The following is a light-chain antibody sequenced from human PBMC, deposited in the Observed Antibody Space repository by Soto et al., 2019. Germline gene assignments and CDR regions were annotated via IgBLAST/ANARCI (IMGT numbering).Light chain of an antibody. CDR2: AAS. J-gene: IGKJ4*01. CDR3: QHYGNSLT. Sequence: DIVMTQSPLSLPVTPGEPASISCRSSQSLLHSNGYNYLTWDQQKPGQAPRLLIYAASYRATGVSDRFSGSGSGTDFTLTINGVDPEDFAVYYCQHYGNSLTFGGGTKVDI. CDR1: QSLLHSNGYNY. V-gene: IGKV2-28*01.